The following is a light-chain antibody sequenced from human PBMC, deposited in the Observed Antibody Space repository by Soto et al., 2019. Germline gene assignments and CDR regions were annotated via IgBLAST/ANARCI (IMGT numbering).Light chain of an antibody. CDR2: GAS. Sequence: EIVLTQSPGTLSLSPGERATLSCRASQSVSSSYLAWYQQKPGQAPRLLIYGASSRATGIPDRFSVSGSGTDFTLTISRLEPEAFAVYYCQQYGSSPLTSGGGTKVEIK. V-gene: IGKV3-20*01. J-gene: IGKJ4*01. CDR1: QSVSSSY. CDR3: QQYGSSPLT.